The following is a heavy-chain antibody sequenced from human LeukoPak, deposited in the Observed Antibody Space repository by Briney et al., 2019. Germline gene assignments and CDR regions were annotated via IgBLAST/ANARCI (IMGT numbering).Heavy chain of an antibody. CDR1: EYTFTSYY. CDR2: INPSGGST. V-gene: IGHV1-46*01. J-gene: IGHJ4*02. D-gene: IGHD6-19*01. Sequence: ASVKVSCKASEYTFTSYYMHWVRQAPGQGLEWMGIINPSGGSTSYAQKFQGRVTMTRDTSTSTVYMELSSLRSEDTAVYYCARADPSGWYYYWGQGTLVTVSS. CDR3: ARADPSGWYYY.